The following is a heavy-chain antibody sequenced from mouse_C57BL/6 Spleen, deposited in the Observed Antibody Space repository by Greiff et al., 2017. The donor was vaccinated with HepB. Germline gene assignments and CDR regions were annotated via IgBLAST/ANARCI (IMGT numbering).Heavy chain of an antibody. CDR3: ARGSPLIYYYGSSSSFDY. V-gene: IGHV1-82*01. CDR2: IYPGDGDT. D-gene: IGHD1-1*01. Sequence: VQLQQSGPELVKPGASVKISCKASGYAFSSSWMNWVKQRPGKGLEWIGRIYPGDGDTNYNGKFKGKATLTADKSSSTAYMQLSSLTSEDSAVYFCARGSPLIYYYGSSSSFDYWGQGTTLTVSS. CDR1: GYAFSSSW. J-gene: IGHJ2*01.